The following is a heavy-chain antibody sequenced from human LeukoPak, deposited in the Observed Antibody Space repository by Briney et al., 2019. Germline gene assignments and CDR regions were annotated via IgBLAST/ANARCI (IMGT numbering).Heavy chain of an antibody. V-gene: IGHV3-7*01. J-gene: IGHJ4*02. D-gene: IGHD3-22*01. CDR1: GFTFSTYW. CDR3: ARDRGYSSFDY. CDR2: IKQDGSEK. Sequence: PGGSLRLSCAASGFTFSTYWMKWVRQAPGKGLEWVASIKQDGSEKYYVDSVKGQFTISRDNAENSLYLQMNSLRAEDTAVYYCARDRGYSSFDYWGQGTLVTVSA.